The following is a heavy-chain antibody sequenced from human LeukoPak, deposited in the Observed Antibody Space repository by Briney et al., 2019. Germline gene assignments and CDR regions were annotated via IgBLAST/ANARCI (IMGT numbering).Heavy chain of an antibody. V-gene: IGHV4-59*08. CDR2: IYYSGST. D-gene: IGHD3-9*01. Sequence: PSETLSLTCNVSGYSFISGYYWSWIRQPPGKGLEWIGYIYYSGSTNYNPSLKSRVTISVDTSKNQYSLKLSSVTAADTAVYYCARQPYDILTGSDYYYGMDVWGQGTTVTVSS. J-gene: IGHJ6*02. CDR1: GYSFISGYY. CDR3: ARQPYDILTGSDYYYGMDV.